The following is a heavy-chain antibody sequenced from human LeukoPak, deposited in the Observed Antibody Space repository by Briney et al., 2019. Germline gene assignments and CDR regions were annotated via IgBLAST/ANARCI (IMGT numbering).Heavy chain of an antibody. CDR3: ARVGGHYDFWSGFGYFDY. Sequence: ASVKVSCKASGYTFTSYGISWVRQAPGQGLEWMGWISAYNGNTNYAQKLQGRVTMTTDTSTSTAYMELRSLRSDDTAVYYCARVGGHYDFWSGFGYFDYWGQGTLVTVSS. CDR2: ISAYNGNT. V-gene: IGHV1-18*01. J-gene: IGHJ4*02. CDR1: GYTFTSYG. D-gene: IGHD3-3*01.